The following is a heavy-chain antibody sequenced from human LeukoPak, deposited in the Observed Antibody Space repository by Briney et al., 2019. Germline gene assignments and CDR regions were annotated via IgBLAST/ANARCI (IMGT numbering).Heavy chain of an antibody. CDR1: GGSISSYY. CDR2: IYYSGST. J-gene: IGHJ4*02. CDR3: ARVQAYGGKGYFDY. V-gene: IGHV4-59*01. Sequence: SETLPLTCTVSGGSISSYYWSWIRQPPGKGLEWIGYIYYSGSTNYNPSLKSRVTISVDTSKNQFSLKLSSVTAADTAVYYCARVQAYGGKGYFDYWGQGTLVTVSS. D-gene: IGHD4-23*01.